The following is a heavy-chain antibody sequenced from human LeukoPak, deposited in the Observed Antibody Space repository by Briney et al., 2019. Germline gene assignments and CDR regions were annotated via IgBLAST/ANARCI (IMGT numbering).Heavy chain of an antibody. J-gene: IGHJ4*02. CDR1: GYTFTSYD. V-gene: IGHV1-8*01. CDR3: ARARRAGNILTGYYYFDY. Sequence: ASVKVSCKASGYTFTSYDINWVRQATGQGLEWMGWMNPNSGNTGYAQKFQGRVTMTRNTSISTAYMELSSLRSEDTAVYYCARARRAGNILTGYYYFDYWGQGTLVTVSS. D-gene: IGHD3-9*01. CDR2: MNPNSGNT.